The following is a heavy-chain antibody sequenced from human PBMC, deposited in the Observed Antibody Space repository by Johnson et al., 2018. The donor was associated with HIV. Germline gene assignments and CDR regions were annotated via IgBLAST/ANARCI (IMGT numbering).Heavy chain of an antibody. Sequence: QEQLVESGGGLVKPGGSLRLSCAASGFTFSSYAMHWVRQAPGKGLEWVAVISYEGSNKYYVESVKGRFSISRDNSKNTLYLQMNSLRVEDTAVYYCARGLQSMTVVVTRGAFGIWGQGTMVTVSS. CDR3: ARGLQSMTVVVTRGAFGI. CDR1: GFTFSSYA. V-gene: IGHV3-30*14. CDR2: ISYEGSNK. D-gene: IGHD2-2*01. J-gene: IGHJ3*02.